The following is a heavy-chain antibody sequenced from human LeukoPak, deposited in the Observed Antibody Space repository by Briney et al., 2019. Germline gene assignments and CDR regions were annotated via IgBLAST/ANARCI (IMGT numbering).Heavy chain of an antibody. CDR2: MNPNSGNT. J-gene: IGHJ4*02. CDR3: ARMSGYYSLSDY. V-gene: IGHV1-8*01. Sequence: ASVKVSCKASGYTLTSYDINWVRQATGQGLEWMGWMNPNSGNTGYAQKFQGRVTMTRNTSISTAYMELSSLRSEDTAVYYCARMSGYYSLSDYWGQGTLVTVSS. D-gene: IGHD3-3*01. CDR1: GYTLTSYD.